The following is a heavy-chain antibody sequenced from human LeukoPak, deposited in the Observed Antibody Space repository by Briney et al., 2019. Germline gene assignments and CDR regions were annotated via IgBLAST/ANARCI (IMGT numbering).Heavy chain of an antibody. D-gene: IGHD5-12*01. V-gene: IGHV3-15*01. Sequence: PGGSLRLSCAASGFTFSNAWMSWVRQAPGKGLEWVGRIKSKTDGGTTDYAAPVKGRFTISRDDSKNTLYLQMNSLKTEDTAVYYCTTGEYSGYDWGSRYWGQGTLVTVSS. CDR2: IKSKTDGGTT. CDR3: TTGEYSGYDWGSRY. J-gene: IGHJ4*02. CDR1: GFTFSNAW.